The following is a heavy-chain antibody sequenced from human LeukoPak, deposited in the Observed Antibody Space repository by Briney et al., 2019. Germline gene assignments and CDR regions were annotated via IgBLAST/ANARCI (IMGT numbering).Heavy chain of an antibody. CDR3: GRGFALVPAGIPDY. V-gene: IGHV3-74*01. D-gene: IGHD2-2*01. J-gene: IGHJ4*02. CDR2: ISSDGSST. Sequence: QPGGSRRLSCAASGVTFSNYWMHWVRQAPGEGLVWVSRISSDGSSTTYADSVKGRFTISRDNAKNTLYLQMNSLRAEDTAVYYCGRGFALVPAGIPDYWGQGTLVTVSS. CDR1: GVTFSNYW.